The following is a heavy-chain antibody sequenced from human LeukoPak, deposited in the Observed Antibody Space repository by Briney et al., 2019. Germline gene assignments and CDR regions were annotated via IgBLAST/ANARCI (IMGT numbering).Heavy chain of an antibody. CDR2: ISYTGNTK. D-gene: IGHD6-6*01. J-gene: IGHJ4*02. CDR1: GFSFSNFS. CDR3: VKDSDEYSSSSSDY. V-gene: IGHV3-30*18. Sequence: GGSLRLSCAASGFSFSNFSMHWVRKAAGKGREWVAVISYTGNTKYYVDSVKGRFTISRDNSKNTLYLQMNSLRAEETSVYYCVKDSDEYSSSSSDYWGQGTLVTVSS.